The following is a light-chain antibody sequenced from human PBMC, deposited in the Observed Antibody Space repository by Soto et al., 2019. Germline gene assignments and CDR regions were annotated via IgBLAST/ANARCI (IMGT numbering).Light chain of an antibody. Sequence: DIQMTQSPSSLSASVGDRVTITCRASQSISSYLNWYQQKPGKAPKLLMYAASSLQSGVPSRFSGSGSGTDFTLTISSLQPEDFATYYCQQSYNTPWTFGQGTKVEIK. CDR3: QQSYNTPWT. J-gene: IGKJ1*01. CDR1: QSISSY. CDR2: AAS. V-gene: IGKV1-39*01.